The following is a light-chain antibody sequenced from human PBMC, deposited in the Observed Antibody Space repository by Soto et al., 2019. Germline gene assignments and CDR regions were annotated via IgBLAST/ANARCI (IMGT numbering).Light chain of an antibody. CDR1: SSDVGSYNL. J-gene: IGLJ1*01. CDR2: EGT. CDR3: CSYACSRLPLYV. V-gene: IGLV2-23*01. Sequence: QSVLTQPASVSGSPGQSITISCTGTSSDVGSYNLVSWYQQHPGKAPKLMIYEGTRRPSGVSNRFSGSKSGNTASLTISGLQAEEEADYYCCSYACSRLPLYVFGTGTKVTVL.